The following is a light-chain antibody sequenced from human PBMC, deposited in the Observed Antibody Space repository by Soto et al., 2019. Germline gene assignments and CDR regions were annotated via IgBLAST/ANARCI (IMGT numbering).Light chain of an antibody. CDR1: SSDGGGYHY. CDR3: SSYTSSSTLV. Sequence: QSALTQPASVSGSPGQSITISCTGTSSDGGGYHYVSWYQQHPGKAPKLMIYDVSNRPSGLSNRFSGSKSGNTASLTISGLQDEDEADYYCSSYTSSSTLVFGGGTKLTVL. CDR2: DVS. V-gene: IGLV2-14*01. J-gene: IGLJ2*01.